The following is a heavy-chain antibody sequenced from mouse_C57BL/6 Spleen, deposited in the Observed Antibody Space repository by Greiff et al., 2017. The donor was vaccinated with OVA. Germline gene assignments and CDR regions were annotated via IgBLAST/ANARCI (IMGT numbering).Heavy chain of an antibody. J-gene: IGHJ3*01. Sequence: VKLQQSGAELVKPGASVKMSCKASGYTFTSYWITWVKQRPGQGLEWIGDIYPGSGSTNYNEKFKSKATLTVDTSSSTAYMQLSSLTSEDSAVYYCARRYYYGSSEAWFAYWGQGTLVTVSA. CDR1: GYTFTSYW. D-gene: IGHD1-1*01. V-gene: IGHV1-55*01. CDR3: ARRYYYGSSEAWFAY. CDR2: IYPGSGST.